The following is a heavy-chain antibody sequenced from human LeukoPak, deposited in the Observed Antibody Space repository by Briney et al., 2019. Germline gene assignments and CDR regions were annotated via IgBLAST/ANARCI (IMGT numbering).Heavy chain of an antibody. J-gene: IGHJ4*02. CDR1: GFTFSSCE. CDR3: AKARRQAAVDY. CDR2: IRYDGSNK. Sequence: PGGSLRLSCAASGFTFSSCEMNWVRQAPGKGLEWVAFIRYDGSNKYYADSVKGRFTISRDNSKNTLYLQMNSLRAEDTAVYYCAKARRQAAVDYWGQGTLVTVSS. D-gene: IGHD2-15*01. V-gene: IGHV3-30*02.